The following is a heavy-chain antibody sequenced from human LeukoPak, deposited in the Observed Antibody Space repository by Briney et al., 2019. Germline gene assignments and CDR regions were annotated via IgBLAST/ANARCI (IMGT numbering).Heavy chain of an antibody. D-gene: IGHD5-18*01. CDR3: ARLDTAMLYFDY. CDR1: GGSVGSGTFY. J-gene: IGHJ4*02. V-gene: IGHV4-61*01. CDR2: IYYSGST. Sequence: SETLSLTCTVSGGSVGSGTFYWSWIRQPPGKGLEWIGDIYYSGSTNYNPSLKSRVTISVDTSKNQFSLKLSSVTAADTAVYYCARLDTAMLYFDYWGQGTLATVSS.